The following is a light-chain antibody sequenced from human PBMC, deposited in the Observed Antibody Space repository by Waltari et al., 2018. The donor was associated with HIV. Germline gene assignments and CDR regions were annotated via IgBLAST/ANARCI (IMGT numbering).Light chain of an antibody. Sequence: QSALTQPASVSGSPGQSTTISCTGSNNDVGSYNLVSWYQQHPAKAPKLIIFEVIKRPSGVSNRFSGSKSGNTASLTISGVQAEDEADYYCCSYASGTTPWVFGGGTKLTVL. CDR1: NNDVGSYNL. CDR2: EVI. V-gene: IGLV2-23*02. J-gene: IGLJ3*02. CDR3: CSYASGTTPWV.